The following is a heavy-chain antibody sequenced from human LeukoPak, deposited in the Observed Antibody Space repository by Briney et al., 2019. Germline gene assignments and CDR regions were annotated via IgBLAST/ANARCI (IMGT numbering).Heavy chain of an antibody. D-gene: IGHD2-2*01. CDR1: GFTFSSYN. Sequence: KPGGSLRLSCAASGFTFSSYNMNWVRQAPGKGLEWVSSISSSSSYIYYADSVKGRFTISRDNAKHSLYLQMNSLRAEDTAVYYCARGYIVVVPAALDAFDIWGQGTMVTVSS. CDR3: ARGYIVVVPAALDAFDI. CDR2: ISSSSSYI. V-gene: IGHV3-21*01. J-gene: IGHJ3*02.